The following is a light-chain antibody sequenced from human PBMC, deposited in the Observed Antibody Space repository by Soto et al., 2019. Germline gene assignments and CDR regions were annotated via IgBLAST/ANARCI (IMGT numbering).Light chain of an antibody. V-gene: IGKV3D-20*02. CDR3: HQRSNWPPS. J-gene: IGKJ3*01. CDR1: QTITTSQ. Sequence: EIVLTQSPGTLSLSPGERATLFCRASQTITTSQLAWYQQKPGQAPRVLIFGASNRATGIPDRFSGSGSGTDFTLTISRLEPEDFAMYYCHQRSNWPPSFGPGTTVDI. CDR2: GAS.